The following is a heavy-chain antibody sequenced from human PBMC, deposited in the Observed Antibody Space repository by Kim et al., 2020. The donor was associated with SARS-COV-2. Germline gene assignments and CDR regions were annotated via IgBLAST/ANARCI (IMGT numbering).Heavy chain of an antibody. CDR1: GGSISSSSYY. V-gene: IGHV4-39*01. CDR3: ARSIWFGELTPDFDY. D-gene: IGHD3-10*01. J-gene: IGHJ4*01. Sequence: SETLSLTCTVSGGSISSSSYYWGWIRQPPGKGLEWIGSIYYSGSTYYNPSLKSRVTISVDTSKNQFSLKLSSVTAADTAVYYCARSIWFGELTPDFDYWG. CDR2: IYYSGST.